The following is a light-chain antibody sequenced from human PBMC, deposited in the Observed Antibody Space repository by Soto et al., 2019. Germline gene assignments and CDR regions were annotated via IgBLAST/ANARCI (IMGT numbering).Light chain of an antibody. V-gene: IGKV3-20*01. CDR2: GAS. Sequence: EILLTQSPGTLSLSPGERATLSCRASQSVRSNYLAWYKQKPGQAPRLLIYGASSRATGIPDRFSGSGSGTDFTLSISRLEPEDFAVYYCQQYGSSPYTFGQGAKLEIK. CDR3: QQYGSSPYT. CDR1: QSVRSNY. J-gene: IGKJ2*01.